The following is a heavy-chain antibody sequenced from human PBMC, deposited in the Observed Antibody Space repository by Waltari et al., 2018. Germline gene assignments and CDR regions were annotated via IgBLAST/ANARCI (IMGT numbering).Heavy chain of an antibody. V-gene: IGHV1-69*01. CDR2: ISPSFGRA. CDR3: ARDLDRRWGSDY. Sequence: QVQLVQSGAEVKKPGSSVKVSCRASGGTFSSYAISWVRQAPGQGLEWMGGISPSFGRANYAQKLQGRVTITADESTSTAYMELSSLRSEETAVYYCARDLDRRWGSDYWGQGTLVTVSS. CDR1: GGTFSSYA. D-gene: IGHD3-16*01. J-gene: IGHJ4*02.